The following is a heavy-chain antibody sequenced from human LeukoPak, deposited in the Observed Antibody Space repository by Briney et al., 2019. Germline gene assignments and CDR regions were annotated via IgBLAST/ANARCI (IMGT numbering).Heavy chain of an antibody. Sequence: GGSLRLSCAASGFTVSNNYMSWVRQAPGKGLECVSVIYSGGSTYYADSVKGRFTISRDNSKNTLYLQMNSLRAEDTAVYYCARGSSWYYFDYWGQGTLVTVSS. CDR1: GFTVSNNY. V-gene: IGHV3-53*01. D-gene: IGHD6-13*01. CDR3: ARGSSWYYFDY. J-gene: IGHJ4*02. CDR2: IYSGGST.